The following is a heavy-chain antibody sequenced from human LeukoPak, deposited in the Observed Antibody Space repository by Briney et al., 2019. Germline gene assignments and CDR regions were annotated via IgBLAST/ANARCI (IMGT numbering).Heavy chain of an antibody. V-gene: IGHV4-34*01. CDR2: INHSGST. Sequence: PSETLSLTCAVYDGSFSGYYWSWIRQPPGKGLEWIGEINHSGSTNYNPSLKSRVTISVDTSKNQFSLKLSSVTAADTAVYYCARGQRGFLEWLDWFDPWGQGTLVTVSS. J-gene: IGHJ5*02. CDR1: DGSFSGYY. D-gene: IGHD3-3*01. CDR3: ARGQRGFLEWLDWFDP.